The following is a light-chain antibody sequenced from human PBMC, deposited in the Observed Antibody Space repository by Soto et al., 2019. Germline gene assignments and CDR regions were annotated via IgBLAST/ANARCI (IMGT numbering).Light chain of an antibody. Sequence: QSVLTQPPSASGTPGQRVTISCSGSSSNIGSRTVNWYQQLPGTAPKLLIYRDNQRPSGVPDRFSGSKSGASASLAISGLQSEDEAAYYCAAWDDSLNGGVFGGGTKLTVL. V-gene: IGLV1-44*01. CDR1: SSNIGSRT. CDR3: AAWDDSLNGGV. J-gene: IGLJ3*02. CDR2: RDN.